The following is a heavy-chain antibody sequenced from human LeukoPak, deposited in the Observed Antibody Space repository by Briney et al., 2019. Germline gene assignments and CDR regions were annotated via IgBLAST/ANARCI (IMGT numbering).Heavy chain of an antibody. CDR1: GYTFTGYY. D-gene: IGHD1-26*01. CDR2: INPNSGGT. Sequence: ASVKVSCKASGYTFTGYYMHWVRQAPGQGLEWMGWINPNSGGTNYAQKFQGRVTMTRDTSISTAYMELSRLRSDDTAVYYCARAPKRVGATPDYWGQGTLVTVSS. CDR3: ARAPKRVGATPDY. J-gene: IGHJ4*02. V-gene: IGHV1-2*02.